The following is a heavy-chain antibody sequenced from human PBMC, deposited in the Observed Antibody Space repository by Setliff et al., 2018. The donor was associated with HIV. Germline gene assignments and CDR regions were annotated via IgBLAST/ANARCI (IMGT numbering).Heavy chain of an antibody. Sequence: ASVKVSCKASGYTFTGYYMHWVRQAPGQGLEWMGWINPNSGGTNYAQMFQGRVTMTRDTSISTAYMELSRLRSDDTAVYYCARDLDIVVVVAATEYGMDVWGQGTTVTVSS. J-gene: IGHJ6*02. D-gene: IGHD2-15*01. CDR1: GYTFTGYY. CDR3: ARDLDIVVVVAATEYGMDV. CDR2: INPNSGGT. V-gene: IGHV1-2*02.